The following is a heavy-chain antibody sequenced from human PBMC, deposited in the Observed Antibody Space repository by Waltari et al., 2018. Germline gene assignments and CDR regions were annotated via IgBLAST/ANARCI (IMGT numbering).Heavy chain of an antibody. V-gene: IGHV1-2*02. CDR3: ARSLNIAAAPGAH. J-gene: IGHJ4*02. CDR1: GHTFTGYH. D-gene: IGHD6-13*01. Sequence: QVQLVQSGAEVKKPGASVKVSCKATGHTFTGYHIHWVQQAPGQVLEWMGWINPNSGGTNYAQKFQGRVTMTRDTSISTAYMELSRLRSDDTAVYYCARSLNIAAAPGAHWGQGTLVTVSS. CDR2: INPNSGGT.